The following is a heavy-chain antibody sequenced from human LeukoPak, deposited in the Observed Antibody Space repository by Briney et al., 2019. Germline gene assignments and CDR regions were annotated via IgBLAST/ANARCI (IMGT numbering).Heavy chain of an antibody. J-gene: IGHJ4*02. CDR1: GYTFTGYY. D-gene: IGHD3-16*01. Sequence: ASVKVSCKASGYTFTGYYMHWVRQAPGQGLEWMGWINTNTGNPTYAQGFTGRFVFSLDTSVSTAYLQISSLKAEDTAVYYCARDKEIRLGSLGYWGQGTLVTVSS. CDR2: INTNTGNP. CDR3: ARDKEIRLGSLGY. V-gene: IGHV7-4-1*02.